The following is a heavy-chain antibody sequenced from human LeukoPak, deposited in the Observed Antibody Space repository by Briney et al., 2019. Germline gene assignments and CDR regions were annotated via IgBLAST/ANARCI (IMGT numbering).Heavy chain of an antibody. CDR1: GFTFSSYG. CDR2: IWYDGSNK. D-gene: IGHD3-22*01. CDR3: ANNPYYYDSSGTNSDY. V-gene: IGHV3-30*02. Sequence: GGSLRLSCAASGFTFSSYGMHWVRQAPGKGLEWVAVIWYDGSNKYYADSVKGRFTISRDNSKNMLYLQMNSLRAEDTAVYYCANNPYYYDSSGTNSDYWGQGTLVTVSS. J-gene: IGHJ4*02.